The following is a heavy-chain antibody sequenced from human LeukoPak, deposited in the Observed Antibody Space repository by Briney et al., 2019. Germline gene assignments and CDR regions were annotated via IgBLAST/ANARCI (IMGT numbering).Heavy chain of an antibody. Sequence: ASAKVSCKASGYTSTSFFIHCVRQAPGQGLEWRGIINPSGGSTSYPQKFQGRDTMTRDTSTSTVYMEVSSLRSEDTAVYYCGRATSGHFDYWGQGTLVTVSS. V-gene: IGHV1-46*01. CDR3: GRATSGHFDY. CDR1: GYTSTSFF. J-gene: IGHJ4*02. D-gene: IGHD1-1*01. CDR2: INPSGGST.